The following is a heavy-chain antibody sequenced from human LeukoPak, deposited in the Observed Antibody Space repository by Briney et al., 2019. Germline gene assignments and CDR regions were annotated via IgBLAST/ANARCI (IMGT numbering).Heavy chain of an antibody. CDR1: GFTFSSYN. CDR3: ARDGPWGGYFDY. J-gene: IGHJ4*02. Sequence: GGSLRLSCAASGFTFSSYNMNWVRQAPGKGLEWVSSISSSSSYIYYADSVKGRFTISRDNAKNSLYLQMNSLGAEDTAVYYCARDGPWGGYFDYWGQGTLVTVSS. V-gene: IGHV3-21*01. D-gene: IGHD3-16*01. CDR2: ISSSSSYI.